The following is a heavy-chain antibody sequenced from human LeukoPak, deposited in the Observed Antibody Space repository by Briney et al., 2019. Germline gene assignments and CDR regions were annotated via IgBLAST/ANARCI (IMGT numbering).Heavy chain of an antibody. CDR3: AKDQIVVVSKFDY. Sequence: GGSLRLSCAASGFTFSSYAMHWVRQAPGKGLEWVAVISYDGSNKYYADSVKGRFTISRDNSKNTLYLQMNSLRAEDTAVYYCAKDQIVVVSKFDYWGQGTLVTVSS. CDR1: GFTFSSYA. V-gene: IGHV3-30-3*01. J-gene: IGHJ4*02. CDR2: ISYDGSNK. D-gene: IGHD3-22*01.